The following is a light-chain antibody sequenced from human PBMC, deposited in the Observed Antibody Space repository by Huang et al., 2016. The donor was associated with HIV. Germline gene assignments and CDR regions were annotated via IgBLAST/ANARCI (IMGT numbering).Light chain of an antibody. Sequence: DIVMTQSPDSLAVSPGERATINCTSSQTVLYSLNKKNYFAWFQHKPGRPPKVLIYWATPREPAVTDRFSGSGSETDFTLTINNLQAEDVAVYFCLQYYSVPQTFGHGTKVEIK. J-gene: IGKJ1*01. CDR2: WAT. CDR3: LQYYSVPQT. CDR1: QTVLYSLNKKNY. V-gene: IGKV4-1*01.